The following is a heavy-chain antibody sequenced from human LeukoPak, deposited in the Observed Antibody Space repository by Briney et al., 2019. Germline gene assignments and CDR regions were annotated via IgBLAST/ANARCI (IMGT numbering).Heavy chain of an antibody. J-gene: IGHJ4*02. D-gene: IGHD6-13*01. CDR1: GGSFSGYY. CDR2: INHSGST. CDR3: ARTRLWNSSSLLFDY. V-gene: IGHV4-34*01. Sequence: SETLSLTCAVYGGSFSGYYWSWIRQPPGKGLEWIGEINHSGSTNYNPSLKSRVTISVDTSKNQFSLKLSSVTAADTAVYYCARTRLWNSSSLLFDYWGQGTLVTVSS.